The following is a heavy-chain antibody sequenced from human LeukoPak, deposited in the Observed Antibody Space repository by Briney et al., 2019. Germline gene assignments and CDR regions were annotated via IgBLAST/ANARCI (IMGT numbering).Heavy chain of an antibody. D-gene: IGHD4-17*01. Sequence: PSETLSLTCTVSGYSISSGYYWGWIRQPPGKGLEWIGSIYHSGSAYYNPSLKSRVTISVDTSKNQFSLKLSSVTAADTAVYYCARSRIDYGDSYFDYWGQGTLVTVSS. CDR1: GYSISSGYY. V-gene: IGHV4-38-2*02. CDR2: IYHSGSA. J-gene: IGHJ4*02. CDR3: ARSRIDYGDSYFDY.